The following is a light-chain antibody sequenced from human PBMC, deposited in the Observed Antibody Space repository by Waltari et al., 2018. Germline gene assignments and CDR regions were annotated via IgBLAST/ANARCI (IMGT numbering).Light chain of an antibody. CDR3: QQYYGTPPT. CDR2: DAT. CDR1: QGVSTY. Sequence: EVVLTQSPATLSLSPGETATLSCRASQGVSTYLAWYQHKPGQAPRLLIYDATNRATGIPARFGGSGSGTDFTLTISSLDPEDFAVYFCQQYYGTPPTFGRGTKVEIK. J-gene: IGKJ1*01. V-gene: IGKV3-11*01.